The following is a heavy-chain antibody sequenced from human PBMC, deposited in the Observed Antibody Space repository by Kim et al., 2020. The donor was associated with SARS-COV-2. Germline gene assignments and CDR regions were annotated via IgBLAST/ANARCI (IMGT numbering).Heavy chain of an antibody. CDR3: ARESPDILTPGDWFDP. Sequence: FQGRVTMTRDTSTSTVYMELSSLRSEDTAVYYCARESPDILTPGDWFDPWGQGTLVTVSS. D-gene: IGHD3-9*01. J-gene: IGHJ5*02. V-gene: IGHV1-46*01.